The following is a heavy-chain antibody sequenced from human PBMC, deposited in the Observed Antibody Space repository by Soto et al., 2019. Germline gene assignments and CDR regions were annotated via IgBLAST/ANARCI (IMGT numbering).Heavy chain of an antibody. J-gene: IGHJ6*02. CDR2: ISYDGSNK. Sequence: PGGSLRLSCAASGFTFNNAWMSWVRQAPGRGLKWVAIISYDGSNKYYADSVKGRFTISRDNSKNSLYLQMNSLRAEDTAVYYCARDYYRFNSGYGFSMDVWGQGTTVTVSS. CDR1: GFTFNNAW. V-gene: IGHV3-30*03. CDR3: ARDYYRFNSGYGFSMDV. D-gene: IGHD5-12*01.